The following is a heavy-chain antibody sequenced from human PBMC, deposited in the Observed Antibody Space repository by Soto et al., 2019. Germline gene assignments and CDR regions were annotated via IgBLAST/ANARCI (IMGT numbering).Heavy chain of an antibody. V-gene: IGHV3-7*01. CDR1: GFTFSSYW. CDR3: ARVTCRSTSCHEIHDAFEI. J-gene: IGHJ3*02. D-gene: IGHD2-2*01. CDR2: IKQDGSEK. Sequence: GGSLRLSCAASGFTFSSYWMSWVRQAPGKGLEWVANIKQDGSEKYYVDSVKGRFTISRDNAKNSLYLQMNSLRAEDTAVYYCARVTCRSTSCHEIHDAFEIWGQGTMVTVAS.